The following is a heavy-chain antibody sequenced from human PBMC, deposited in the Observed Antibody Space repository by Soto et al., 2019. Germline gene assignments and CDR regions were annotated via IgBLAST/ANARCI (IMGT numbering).Heavy chain of an antibody. Sequence: ASVKVSCKASGGTFSSYTISWVRQAPGQGLEWMGRIIPILGIANYAQKFQGRVTITADKSTSTAYMELSSLRSEDTAVYYCARSTESYGDANWFDPWGQGTLVTVSS. V-gene: IGHV1-69*02. D-gene: IGHD4-17*01. CDR2: IIPILGIA. CDR1: GGTFSSYT. J-gene: IGHJ5*02. CDR3: ARSTESYGDANWFDP.